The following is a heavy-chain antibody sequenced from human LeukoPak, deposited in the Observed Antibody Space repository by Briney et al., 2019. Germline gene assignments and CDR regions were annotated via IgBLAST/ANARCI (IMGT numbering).Heavy chain of an antibody. D-gene: IGHD3-10*01. CDR2: IYSGGST. CDR1: GFTVSSNY. Sequence: GGSLRLSCAASGFTVSSNYMSWVRQAPGKGLEWVSVIYSGGSTYYADSVKGRFTISRDNSKNTLYLQMNSLRAEDTAVYHCARAWFGELAFDYWGQGTLVTVSS. J-gene: IGHJ4*02. CDR3: ARAWFGELAFDY. V-gene: IGHV3-53*01.